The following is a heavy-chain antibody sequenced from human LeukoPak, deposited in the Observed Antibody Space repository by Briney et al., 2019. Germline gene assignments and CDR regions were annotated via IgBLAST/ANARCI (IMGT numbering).Heavy chain of an antibody. CDR2: ISYDGSNK. J-gene: IGHJ3*02. D-gene: IGHD1-26*01. CDR3: ARDHWGGATFDAFDI. Sequence: GGSLRLSCAASGFTFSSYAMHWVRQAPGKGLEWVAVISYDGSNKYYADSVKGRFTISRDNSKNTLYLQMNSLRAEDTAVYYCARDHWGGATFDAFDIWGQGTMVTVSS. V-gene: IGHV3-30-3*01. CDR1: GFTFSSYA.